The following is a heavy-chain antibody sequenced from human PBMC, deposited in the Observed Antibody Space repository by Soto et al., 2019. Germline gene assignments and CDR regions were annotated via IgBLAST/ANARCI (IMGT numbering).Heavy chain of an antibody. CDR1: GFTFSSYW. CDR3: ARDHT. Sequence: GGSLRLSCGASGFTFSSYWMSWVRQAPGKGLEWVASIKQDGSQKNYVDSVKGRFTISRDNAKNSLYLQMNSLRAEGTAVYYCARDHTWGQGTLVTVSS. V-gene: IGHV3-7*05. CDR2: IKQDGSQK. J-gene: IGHJ5*02.